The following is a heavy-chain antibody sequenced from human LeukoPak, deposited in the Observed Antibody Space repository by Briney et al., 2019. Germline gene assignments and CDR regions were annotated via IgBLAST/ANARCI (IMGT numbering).Heavy chain of an antibody. CDR1: GYTLTELS. CDR2: FDPEDGET. V-gene: IGHV1-24*01. D-gene: IGHD1-26*01. Sequence: ASVKVSCKVSGYTLTELSMHWVRQAPGKGLEWMGGFDPEDGETIYAQKFQGRVTMTEDTSTDTAYMELSSLRSEDTAVYYCATSPIVGATNGGSWAGGDYWGQGTLVTVSS. J-gene: IGHJ4*02. CDR3: ATSPIVGATNGGSWAGGDY.